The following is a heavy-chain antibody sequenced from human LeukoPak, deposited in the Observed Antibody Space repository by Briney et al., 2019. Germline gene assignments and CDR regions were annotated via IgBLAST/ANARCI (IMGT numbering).Heavy chain of an antibody. CDR2: ISSTSDYI. V-gene: IGHV3-21*01. CDR3: VSGNDPDSTWENYRLDAFDI. D-gene: IGHD3-16*02. CDR1: GYTFSHYS. J-gene: IGHJ3*02. Sequence: PGGSLRLSCAASGYTFSHYSVNWVRQAPGKGLEWLSSISSTSDYIYYADSVKGRFTISRDNTKSSLYLQMNSLRAEDTAVYYCVSGNDPDSTWENYRLDAFDIWGQGTTVIVSS.